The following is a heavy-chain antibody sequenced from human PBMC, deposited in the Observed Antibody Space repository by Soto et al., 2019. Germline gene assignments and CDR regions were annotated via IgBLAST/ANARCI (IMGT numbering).Heavy chain of an antibody. CDR2: ITGRSDFI. J-gene: IGHJ4*02. CDR3: TRDCRNKGFDY. CDR1: GFRLSDYY. Sequence: QVQLVESGGGLVTPGGSLRLSCVASGFRLSDYYMTWIRQAPGKGLEWVSYITGRSDFITYADSVRGRFTVSRDNAKNSLYLQMNSLSVDDTAVYYCTRDCRNKGFDYWGQGTLVTVSS. V-gene: IGHV3-11*05.